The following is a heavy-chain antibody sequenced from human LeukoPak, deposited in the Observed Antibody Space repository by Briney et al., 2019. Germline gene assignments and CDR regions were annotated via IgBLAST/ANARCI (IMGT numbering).Heavy chain of an antibody. CDR3: ARGTYGLRIDNWFDP. V-gene: IGHV3-74*01. Sequence: GGSLRLSCAASGFTFSSYWMHWVRQAPGKGLVWVPRINTDGSSTSYADSVKGRFTISRDNAKNTLYLQMNSLRAEDTAVYYCARGTYGLRIDNWFDPWGQGTLVTVSS. D-gene: IGHD1-26*01. CDR1: GFTFSSYW. J-gene: IGHJ5*02. CDR2: INTDGSST.